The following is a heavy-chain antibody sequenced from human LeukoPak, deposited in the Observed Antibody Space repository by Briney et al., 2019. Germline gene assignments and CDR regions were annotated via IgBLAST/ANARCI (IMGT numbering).Heavy chain of an antibody. Sequence: GGSLRLSCAASGFTVSSNYMSWVRQAPGKGLEWVSVIYSGGSTYYADSVKGRFTISRDNSKNTLYLQMNSLRAEDTAVYYCARILPYYDFWSGYYKAGYFDYWGQGTLVTVSS. D-gene: IGHD3-3*01. CDR3: ARILPYYDFWSGYYKAGYFDY. J-gene: IGHJ4*02. V-gene: IGHV3-53*01. CDR2: IYSGGST. CDR1: GFTVSSNY.